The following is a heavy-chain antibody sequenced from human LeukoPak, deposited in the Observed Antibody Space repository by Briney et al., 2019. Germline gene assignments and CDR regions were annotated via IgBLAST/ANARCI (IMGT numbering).Heavy chain of an antibody. CDR3: ARDYGSGSYFDY. J-gene: IGHJ4*02. D-gene: IGHD3-10*01. V-gene: IGHV3-21*01. Sequence: GGSLRLSCAASGFTFSSYAMSWVRQAPGKGLEWVSAISGSSSYIYYADSVKGRFTISRDNAKNSLYLQMNSLRAEDTAAYYCARDYGSGSYFDYWGQGTLVTVSS. CDR2: ISGSSSYI. CDR1: GFTFSSYA.